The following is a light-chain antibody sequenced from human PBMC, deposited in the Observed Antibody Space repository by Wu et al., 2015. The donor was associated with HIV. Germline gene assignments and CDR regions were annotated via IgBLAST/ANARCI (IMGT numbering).Light chain of an antibody. J-gene: IGKJ2*01. CDR3: QQYNNWPDT. Sequence: IVMTQSPATLSVSPGERATLSCRASQSINRNLAWYQQKPGQAPRLLIYGASTRATGIPARFSGSGSGTEFSLTVSSMQSEDFGVYYCQQYNNWPDTFGQGTKLEIK. CDR1: QSINRN. CDR2: GAS. V-gene: IGKV3-15*01.